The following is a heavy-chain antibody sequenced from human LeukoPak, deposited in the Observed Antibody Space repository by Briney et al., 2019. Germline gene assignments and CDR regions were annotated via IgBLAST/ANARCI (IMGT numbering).Heavy chain of an antibody. J-gene: IGHJ4*02. CDR2: INQDGSEK. CDR3: ATRSSHTSSWYVYLFWDY. CDR1: GFTFSNYW. V-gene: IGHV3-7*01. Sequence: GGSLRLSCAASGFTFSNYWMTWVRQVPGKGLEWVANINQDGSEKNYVDSVKGRFTISRDNAKNSLYLQMNSLRVEDTALYYCATRSSHTSSWYVYLFWDYWGQGALVTVSS. D-gene: IGHD6-13*01.